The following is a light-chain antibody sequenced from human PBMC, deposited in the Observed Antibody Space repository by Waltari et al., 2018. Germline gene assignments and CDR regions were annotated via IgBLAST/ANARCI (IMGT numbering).Light chain of an antibody. J-gene: IGLJ3*02. CDR2: VNSDGSH. CDR1: SGHSSNV. CDR3: QTGGHGTWV. Sequence: QLVLTQSPSASASLGASVKLTCTLSSGHSSNVVAWLPQRPEKGPRYLMKVNSDGSHSKGDEIPERCSGSGSGAERYLTISSLQSEDEADYYCQTGGHGTWVFGGGTKLTVL. V-gene: IGLV4-69*01.